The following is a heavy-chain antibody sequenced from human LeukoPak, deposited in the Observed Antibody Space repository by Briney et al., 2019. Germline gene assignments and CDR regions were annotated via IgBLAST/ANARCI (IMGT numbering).Heavy chain of an antibody. D-gene: IGHD3-22*01. CDR2: IYSSGST. V-gene: IGHV4-59*08. Sequence: SETLSLTCTVSGDSITTYYWNWIRQSPGKGLEWIGYIYSSGSTNYNPSPKSRVTMSVDTSKNQFSLNVSSVTAADTAVYYCARRGYSDFWGQGTLVTVSS. J-gene: IGHJ4*02. CDR1: GDSITTYY. CDR3: ARRGYSDF.